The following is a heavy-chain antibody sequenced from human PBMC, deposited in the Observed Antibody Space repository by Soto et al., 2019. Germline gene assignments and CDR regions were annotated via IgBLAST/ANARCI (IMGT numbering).Heavy chain of an antibody. J-gene: IGHJ1*01. D-gene: IGHD3-9*01. CDR3: AHRQRDGRDWSSYFQH. Sequence: SGPTLVNPTQTLTLTCTFSGFSLSTRELGVGWIRQPPGKALEWLAILYWDGDKLYRPSLKNRLIITRGTSTNQVVLIMTDMDPVDTATYFCAHRQRDGRDWSSYFQHWGQGIPVTVS. V-gene: IGHV2-5*02. CDR2: LYWDGDK. CDR1: GFSLSTRELG.